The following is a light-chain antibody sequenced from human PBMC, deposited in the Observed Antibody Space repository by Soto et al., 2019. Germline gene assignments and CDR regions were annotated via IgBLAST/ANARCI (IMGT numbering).Light chain of an antibody. J-gene: IGKJ1*01. Sequence: EKVMTQSPATLSMSPGERATLSCRASQTINTYLAWYQQKPGQAPRLLIYGASTRATGIPARFSGSGSGTEFTLTISSLQSEDFALYYCQQYTNWPSWTFGQGTKVEIK. CDR3: QQYTNWPSWT. CDR2: GAS. CDR1: QTINTY. V-gene: IGKV3-15*01.